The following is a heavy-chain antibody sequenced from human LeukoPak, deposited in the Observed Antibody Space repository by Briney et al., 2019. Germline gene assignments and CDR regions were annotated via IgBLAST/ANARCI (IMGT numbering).Heavy chain of an antibody. Sequence: GGSLRLSCAASGFTFSSYWMHWVRQAPGKGLVWVSRINGDGRNTNYADSVEGRFTISRDNARYSLYLQMNSLRVEDTAVCYCARARIAVAGALTAFDYWGQGTLVTVSS. J-gene: IGHJ4*02. CDR3: ARARIAVAGALTAFDY. V-gene: IGHV3-74*01. D-gene: IGHD6-19*01. CDR2: INGDGRNT. CDR1: GFTFSSYW.